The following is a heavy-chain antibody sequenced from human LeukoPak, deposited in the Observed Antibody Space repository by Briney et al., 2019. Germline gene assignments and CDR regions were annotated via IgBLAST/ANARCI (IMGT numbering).Heavy chain of an antibody. CDR3: ARDLRDDSSGYAGY. V-gene: IGHV1-69*13. Sequence: GASVKVSCKASGGSFTNCPFHWVRQAPGQGLEWMGGIIPMFGSTDYAQKFQGRVTITADESTSTAYMELSSLRSEDTAVYYCARDLRDDSSGYAGYWGQGTLVTVSS. D-gene: IGHD3-22*01. CDR2: IIPMFGST. CDR1: GGSFTNCP. J-gene: IGHJ4*02.